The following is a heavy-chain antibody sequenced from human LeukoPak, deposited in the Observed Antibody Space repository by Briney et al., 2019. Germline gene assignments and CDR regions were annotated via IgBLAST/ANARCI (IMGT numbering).Heavy chain of an antibody. V-gene: IGHV4-34*01. CDR2: INHSGST. CDR1: GGSFSGYY. Sequence: SETLSLTCAVYGGSFSGYYWSWIRQPPGKGLEWIGEINHSGSTNYNPSLKSRVTISVDTSKNQFSLKLSSVTAADTAVYYCARLGRITMVRGPADYWGQGTLVTVSS. J-gene: IGHJ4*02. D-gene: IGHD3-10*01. CDR3: ARLGRITMVRGPADY.